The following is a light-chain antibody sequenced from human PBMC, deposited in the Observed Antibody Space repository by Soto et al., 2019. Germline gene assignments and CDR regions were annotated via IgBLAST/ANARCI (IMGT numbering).Light chain of an antibody. J-gene: IGLJ2*01. CDR3: QVWDSSSVLVV. CDR1: NIGSKS. V-gene: IGLV3-21*04. CDR2: YDS. Sequence: SSELTQPPSVSVAPGKTARITCGGNNIGSKSVHWYQQKPGQAPVLVIYYDSDRPSGIPERFSGSNSGNTATLTISRVEAGDEADYYCQVWDSSSVLVVFGGGTQLTVL.